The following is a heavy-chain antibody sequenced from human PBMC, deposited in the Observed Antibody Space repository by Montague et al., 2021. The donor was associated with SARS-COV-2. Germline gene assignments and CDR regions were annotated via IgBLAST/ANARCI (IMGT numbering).Heavy chain of an antibody. CDR2: IYYSGTI. Sequence: SETLSLTCTVSGGSMNTDSYYWGWIRQPPGRGPVWIATIYYSGTIYYNPSLQSRATISAAMSTNQFYLKLTSATAADAAVYYCARAGYSTGFGWFDPWGQGTLVTVSS. V-gene: IGHV4-39*01. CDR1: GGSMNTDSYY. CDR3: ARAGYSTGFGWFDP. D-gene: IGHD6-19*01. J-gene: IGHJ5*02.